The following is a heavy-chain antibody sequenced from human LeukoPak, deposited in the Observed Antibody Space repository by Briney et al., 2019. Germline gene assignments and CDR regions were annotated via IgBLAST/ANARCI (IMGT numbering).Heavy chain of an antibody. CDR3: ARDLPQGWELPGPYNWFDP. J-gene: IGHJ5*02. CDR1: GFTFSSYE. D-gene: IGHD1-26*01. CDR2: ISSSGSTI. V-gene: IGHV3-48*03. Sequence: GGSLRLSCAASGFTFSSYEMNWVRQAPGKGLEWVSYISSSGSTIYYADSVKGRFTISRDNAKNSLYLQMNSLRAEDTAVYYCARDLPQGWELPGPYNWFDPWGQGTLVTVSS.